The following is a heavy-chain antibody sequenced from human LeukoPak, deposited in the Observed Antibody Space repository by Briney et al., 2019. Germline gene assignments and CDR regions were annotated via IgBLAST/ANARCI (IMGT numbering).Heavy chain of an antibody. D-gene: IGHD3-10*02. Sequence: PGGSLRLSRAASGFMFRSSSMSWVRQVPGKGLEWVSTISASAGNIYYADSVKGRFTISRDNSKNTLFLQMNSLRAEDTAIYYCAKRPAAVRGVIPYVDYWGQGTLVTVSS. CDR2: ISASAGNI. CDR1: GFMFRSSS. J-gene: IGHJ4*02. CDR3: AKRPAAVRGVIPYVDY. V-gene: IGHV3-23*01.